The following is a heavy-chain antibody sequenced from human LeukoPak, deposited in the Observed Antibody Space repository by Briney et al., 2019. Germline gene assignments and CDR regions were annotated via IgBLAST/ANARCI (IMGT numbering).Heavy chain of an antibody. CDR2: ISYDGSNK. J-gene: IGHJ3*02. V-gene: IGHV3-30*18. D-gene: IGHD3-3*01. CDR3: AKDLFAAPLRFLEWLLDAFDI. CDR1: GFTFSSYG. Sequence: GGSLRLSCAASGFTFSSYGMHWVRQAPGKGLEWVAVISYDGSNKYYADSVKGRFTISRDNSKNTLYLQMNSLRAEDTAVYYCAKDLFAAPLRFLEWLLDAFDIWGQGIMVTVSS.